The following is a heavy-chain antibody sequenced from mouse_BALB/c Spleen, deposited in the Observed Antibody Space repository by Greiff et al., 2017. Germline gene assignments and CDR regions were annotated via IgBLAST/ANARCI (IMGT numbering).Heavy chain of an antibody. J-gene: IGHJ4*01. Sequence: VQLQQSGPELVKPGASVKISCKASGYTFTDYYMNWVKQSHGKSLEWIGLVNPNNGGTSYNQKFKGKATLTVDKSSSTAYMELRSLTSEDSAVYYCTRSGRYDEMDYWGQGTSGTVSS. CDR1: GYTFTDYY. CDR3: TRSGRYDEMDY. D-gene: IGHD2-14*01. CDR2: VNPNNGGT. V-gene: IGHV1-26*01.